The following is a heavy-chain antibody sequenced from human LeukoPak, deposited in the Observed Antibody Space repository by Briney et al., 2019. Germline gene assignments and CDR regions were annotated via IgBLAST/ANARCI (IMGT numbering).Heavy chain of an antibody. CDR3: ARDAWEFHYYMDC. D-gene: IGHD1-26*01. CDR1: GFTFSSYA. V-gene: IGHV3-30-3*01. J-gene: IGHJ4*02. Sequence: GRSLRLSCAASGFTFSSYAMHWVRQAPGKGLEWVAVISYDGSNKYYADSVKGRFTISRDNSKNTLYLQMNSLRPEDTAVYFCARDAWEFHYYMDCWGQGTLVTVSS. CDR2: ISYDGSNK.